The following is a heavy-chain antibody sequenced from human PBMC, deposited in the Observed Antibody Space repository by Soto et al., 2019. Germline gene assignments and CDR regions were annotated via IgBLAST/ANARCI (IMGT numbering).Heavy chain of an antibody. CDR2: VYPGDSDS. Sequence: GQSLKISCKGSGYSFTGYWIGWVRQRPGKGLEWMGIVYPGDSDSRYSPSFQGQVTISADKSINTAYLQWNSLKASDSAMYYCARRAIIVRGVTSYYFDYWGRGTLVTVSS. CDR3: ARRAIIVRGVTSYYFDY. J-gene: IGHJ4*02. D-gene: IGHD3-10*01. CDR1: GYSFTGYW. V-gene: IGHV5-51*01.